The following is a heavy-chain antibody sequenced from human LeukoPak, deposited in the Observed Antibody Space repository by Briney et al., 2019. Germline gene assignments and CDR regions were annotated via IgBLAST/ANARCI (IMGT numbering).Heavy chain of an antibody. Sequence: GGSLRLSCAASGFTFSRYSMSWVRQAPGKGLEWVSSISSSSSYRYYADSVKGRFTISRDNAKNSLRLQMNSLRAEDTAVYYCMSYAGRSDDYWGQGTLVTVSS. D-gene: IGHD3-16*01. CDR3: MSYAGRSDDY. CDR1: GFTFSRYS. J-gene: IGHJ4*02. V-gene: IGHV3-21*01. CDR2: ISSSSSYR.